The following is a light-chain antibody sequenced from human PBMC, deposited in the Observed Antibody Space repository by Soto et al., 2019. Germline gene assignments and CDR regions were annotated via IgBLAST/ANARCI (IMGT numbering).Light chain of an antibody. CDR3: SSYSRNTLVV. Sequence: QSVLTQPASVSGSPGHSITISCAGTSDDVGAYKYVSWYQQHPVKAPQLLIYEATNRPSGISGRFSASKSGNTASLTISGLQAEDEADYYCSSYSRNTLVVFGSWTKVTVL. CDR2: EAT. J-gene: IGLJ1*01. V-gene: IGLV2-14*01. CDR1: SDDVGAYKY.